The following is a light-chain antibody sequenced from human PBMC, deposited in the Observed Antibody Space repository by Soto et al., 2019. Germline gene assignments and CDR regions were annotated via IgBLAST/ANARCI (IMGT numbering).Light chain of an antibody. V-gene: IGLV2-14*01. CDR3: SSYRSHSTPVV. Sequence: QSVLTQPASVSGSPGQSITISCTGTSSDVGGYNYVSWYQQYPGKAPKLMIFDVSNRPSGVSNRFSASKSGNTASLTISGLQTEDEADYYCSSYRSHSTPVVFGGGTKVTVL. CDR1: SSDVGGYNY. J-gene: IGLJ2*01. CDR2: DVS.